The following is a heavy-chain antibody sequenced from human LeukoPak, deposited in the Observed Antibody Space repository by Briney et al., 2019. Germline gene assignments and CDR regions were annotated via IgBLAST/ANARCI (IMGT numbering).Heavy chain of an antibody. CDR1: GGTFSSYT. D-gene: IGHD2-15*01. CDR3: ARVVGYCSGDSCFSDWYFDL. Sequence: SVKVSCKASGGTFSSYTISWVRQAPGQGLEWMGGIIPNFGTPNYAQKFQGRVTITADKSTSTAYMELSSLRSEDTAVYYCARVVGYCSGDSCFSDWYFDLWGRGTLVTVSS. J-gene: IGHJ2*01. V-gene: IGHV1-69*06. CDR2: IIPNFGTP.